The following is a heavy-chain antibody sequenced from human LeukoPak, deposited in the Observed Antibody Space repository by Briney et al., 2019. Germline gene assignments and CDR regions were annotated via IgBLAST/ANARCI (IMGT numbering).Heavy chain of an antibody. CDR3: ATTHYFGSGTYGGWFDP. Sequence: GESLKISCKGSGDSFSNYWIGWVRQMPGKGLEWMGIIYPGDSDTRYSPSFQGQVNISVDKSISTAYLQWSSLKASDTAMYYCATTHYFGSGTYGGWFDPWGQGTLVTVSS. D-gene: IGHD3-10*01. CDR1: GDSFSNYW. V-gene: IGHV5-51*01. J-gene: IGHJ5*02. CDR2: IYPGDSDT.